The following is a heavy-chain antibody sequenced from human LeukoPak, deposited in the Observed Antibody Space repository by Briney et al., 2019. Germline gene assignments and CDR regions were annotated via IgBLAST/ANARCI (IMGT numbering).Heavy chain of an antibody. CDR3: ARRVPDSSGYYYLDH. V-gene: IGHV5-51*01. J-gene: IGHJ4*02. CDR1: GYRFTSYW. D-gene: IGHD3-22*01. Sequence: GESLKISCKGSGYRFTSYWIAWVRQTPGKGLEWMGIIYPGDSDTTYSSSFQGQVTISADKSISTAYLQWSSLKASDTAMYYCARRVPDSSGYYYLDHWGQGTLVTVSS. CDR2: IYPGDSDT.